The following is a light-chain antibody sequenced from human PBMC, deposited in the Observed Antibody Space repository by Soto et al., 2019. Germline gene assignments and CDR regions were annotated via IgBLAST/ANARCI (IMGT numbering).Light chain of an antibody. CDR2: DAF. CDR1: QSVNKG. Sequence: EIRMTQSASTLSASVGGRVNIXCRASQSVNKGLGWFQQKPGKVPKLLIFDAFPLQTGVPSRFGGGGSGTEFTLTISGRKPDDFATYYCQQYNSYSPWTFGPGTKVDIK. CDR3: QQYNSYSPWT. J-gene: IGKJ1*01. V-gene: IGKV1-5*01.